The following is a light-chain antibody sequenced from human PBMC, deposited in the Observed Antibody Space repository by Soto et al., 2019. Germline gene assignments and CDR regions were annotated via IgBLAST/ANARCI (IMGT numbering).Light chain of an antibody. CDR1: QAINNY. CDR2: GAS. CDR3: QQLHSYPLT. Sequence: IQLTQSPSSLSASVGDRVTITCRASQAINNYLAWYQQKPGKAPNLLIYGASTLQSGVPSRFSGSGSGTDFPLTISSLQPEDFATYFCQQLHSYPLTFGGGTKVEIK. V-gene: IGKV1-9*01. J-gene: IGKJ4*01.